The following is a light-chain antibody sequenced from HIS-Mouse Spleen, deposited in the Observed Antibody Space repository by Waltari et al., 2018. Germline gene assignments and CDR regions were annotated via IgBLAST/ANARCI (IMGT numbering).Light chain of an antibody. J-gene: IGLJ2*01. CDR1: SSNIGSNT. CDR3: YSTDSSGNHRV. CDR2: EDS. V-gene: IGLV3-10*01. Sequence: VLTQPPSASGTPGQRVTISCSGSSSNIGSNTVNWYQQKSGQAPVLVIYEDSKRPSGSPERFSGSSSGTMATLTISGAQVEDEADYYCYSTDSSGNHRVFGGGTKLTVL.